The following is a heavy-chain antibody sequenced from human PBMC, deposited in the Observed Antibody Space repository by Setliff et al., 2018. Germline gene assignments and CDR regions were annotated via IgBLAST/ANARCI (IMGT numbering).Heavy chain of an antibody. CDR3: AKNHLAGTPHVYFDY. V-gene: IGHV3-33*06. Sequence: GGSLRLSCAASGFTFRDYGMHWVRQVPGKGLEWVAVIWLDGSNKYYADSLKGRFTISRDNSKNTLYLQMNSLRAEDTAVYYCAKNHLAGTPHVYFDYWGQGTLVTVSS. J-gene: IGHJ4*02. CDR2: IWLDGSNK. CDR1: GFTFRDYG. D-gene: IGHD6-19*01.